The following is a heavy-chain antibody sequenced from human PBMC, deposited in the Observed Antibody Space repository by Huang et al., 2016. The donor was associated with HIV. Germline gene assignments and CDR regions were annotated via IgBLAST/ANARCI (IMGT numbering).Heavy chain of an antibody. CDR1: GFTFKGYV. Sequence: QVQLVESGGGVVQPGRSLRLSCVASGFTFKGYVMHWVRQAPGKGLEWVACVSYDGTNKYYADSVKGRFTISRDNYKNTLYLQMDSLRGADTAVYYCARDPDFGDYPTRYFDLWGRGTLVTVSS. CDR2: VSYDGTNK. CDR3: ARDPDFGDYPTRYFDL. J-gene: IGHJ2*01. V-gene: IGHV3-30-3*01. D-gene: IGHD4-17*01.